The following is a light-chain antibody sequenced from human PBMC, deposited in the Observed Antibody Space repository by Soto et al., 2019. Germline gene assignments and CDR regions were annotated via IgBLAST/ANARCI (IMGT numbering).Light chain of an antibody. V-gene: IGLV2-8*01. CDR1: SSDVGDYNY. J-gene: IGLJ3*02. CDR3: SSYEGSNNWV. Sequence: QSVLTQPPSASGSPGQSVTISCTGTSSDVGDYNYVSWYQQHPGKAPKLMIYEVSKRPSGVPDRFSGSKSGNTASLTVSGLQAEDEADYYCSSYEGSNNWVFGGGTKLTVL. CDR2: EVS.